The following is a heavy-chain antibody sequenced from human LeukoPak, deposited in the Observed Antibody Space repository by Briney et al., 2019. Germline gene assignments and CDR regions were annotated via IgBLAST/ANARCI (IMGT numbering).Heavy chain of an antibody. Sequence: QPGGSLRLSCAASGFTFSSYGMHWVRQAPGKGLEWVAVISYDGSNKYYADSVKGRFTISRDNSKNTLYLQMNSMRAEDTAVYYCARSSTNFRRALYYFDYWGQGTLVTVSS. CDR2: ISYDGSNK. J-gene: IGHJ4*02. CDR1: GFTFSSYG. D-gene: IGHD2-2*01. V-gene: IGHV3-30*03. CDR3: ARSSTNFRRALYYFDY.